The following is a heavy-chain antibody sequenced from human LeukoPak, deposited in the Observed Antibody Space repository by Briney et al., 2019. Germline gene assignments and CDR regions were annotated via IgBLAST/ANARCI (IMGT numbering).Heavy chain of an antibody. CDR1: GGTFSSYA. J-gene: IGHJ4*02. CDR2: IIPIFGTA. CDR3: ARPAAAGTAQDFDY. D-gene: IGHD6-13*01. V-gene: IGHV1-69*06. Sequence: SVKVSCKASGGTFSSYAISWVRQAPGQGLEWMGGIIPIFGTANYAQKFQGRVTITADKSTSTAYMELSSLRSEDTAVYYCARPAAAGTAQDFDYWGQGTLVTVSS.